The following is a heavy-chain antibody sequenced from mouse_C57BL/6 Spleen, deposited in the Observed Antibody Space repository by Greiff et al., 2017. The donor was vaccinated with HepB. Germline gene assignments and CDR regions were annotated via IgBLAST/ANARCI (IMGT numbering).Heavy chain of an antibody. V-gene: IGHV5-16*01. CDR3: AREDWYFDV. CDR1: GFTFSDYY. Sequence: EVQLVESEGGLVLPGSSMKLSCTASGFTFSDYYMAWVRQVPEKGLEWVANINYDGSSTYYLDSLKSRFIISRDNAKNILYLQMSSLKSEDTATYYCAREDWYFDVWGTGTTVTVSS. CDR2: INYDGSST. J-gene: IGHJ1*03.